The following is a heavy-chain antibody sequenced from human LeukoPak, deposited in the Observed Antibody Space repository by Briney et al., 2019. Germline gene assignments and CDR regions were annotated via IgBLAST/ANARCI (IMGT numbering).Heavy chain of an antibody. Sequence: SETLSLTCAVYGGSFSGYYWSWIRQPPGKGLEWIGYIYYSGSTNYNPSLKSRVTISVDTSKNQFSLKLSSVTAADTAVYYCAGRGYSAYDEGSDYWGQGTLVTVSS. D-gene: IGHD5-12*01. J-gene: IGHJ4*02. V-gene: IGHV4-59*01. CDR1: GGSFSGYY. CDR2: IYYSGST. CDR3: AGRGYSAYDEGSDY.